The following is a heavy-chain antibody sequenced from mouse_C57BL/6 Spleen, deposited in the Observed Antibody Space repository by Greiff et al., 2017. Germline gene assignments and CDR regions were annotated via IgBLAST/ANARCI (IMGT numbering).Heavy chain of an antibody. Sequence: QVQLQQPGAELVRPGSSVKLSCKASGYTFTSYWMDWVKQRPGQGLEWIGNIYPSDSETHYNQKFKDKATLTVDKSSSTAYMQLSSLTSEASAVYYCARRATEVFAYWGQGTLVTVSA. CDR3: ARRATEVFAY. D-gene: IGHD3-3*01. V-gene: IGHV1-61*01. J-gene: IGHJ3*01. CDR1: GYTFTSYW. CDR2: IYPSDSET.